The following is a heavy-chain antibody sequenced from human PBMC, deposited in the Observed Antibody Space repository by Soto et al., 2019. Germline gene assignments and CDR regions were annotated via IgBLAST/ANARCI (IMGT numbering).Heavy chain of an antibody. CDR1: GYAFTGYY. J-gene: IGHJ4*02. D-gene: IGHD5-12*01. V-gene: IGHV1-2*02. Sequence: QVQLVQSGAEVKKPGASVKISCKASGYAFTGYYMHWVRQAPGQGLEWMGWINTGSGVANYAQKFRGGVTMTRDTSTSTAYMELSRMRSDDTAVYFCARGADTYGYWVDYWGQGTLVIVSS. CDR3: ARGADTYGYWVDY. CDR2: INTGSGVA.